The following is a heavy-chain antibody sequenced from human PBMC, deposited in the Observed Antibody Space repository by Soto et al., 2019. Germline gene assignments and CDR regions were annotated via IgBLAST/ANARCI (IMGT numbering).Heavy chain of an antibody. CDR1: GFTFDDYG. CDR2: LNWNGDST. V-gene: IGHV3-20*04. D-gene: IGHD2-15*01. J-gene: IGHJ4*02. CDR3: ARGAIYCSGGRCYPVY. Sequence: GSLRLSCAASGFTFDDYGMSWVRQAPGKGLEWVSGLNWNGDSTGYADSVKGRFTISRDNAKNSLYLQMNSLRAEDTALYYCARGAIYCSGGRCYPVYWGQGTLVTVSS.